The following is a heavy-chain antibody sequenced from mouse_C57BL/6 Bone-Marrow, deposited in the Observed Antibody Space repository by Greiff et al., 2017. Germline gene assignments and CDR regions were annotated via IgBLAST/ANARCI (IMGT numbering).Heavy chain of an antibody. CDR3: AVYYDAMDY. J-gene: IGHJ4*01. CDR1: GYSITSGYY. CDR2: ISYDGSN. D-gene: IGHD2-4*01. V-gene: IGHV3-6*01. Sequence: VQLQQSGPGLVKPSQSLSLTCSVTGYSITSGYYWNWIRQFPGNKLEWMGYISYDGSNNYNPSLKNRISITRDTSKNQFFLKLNSVTTEDTATYYCAVYYDAMDYWGQGTSVTVSS.